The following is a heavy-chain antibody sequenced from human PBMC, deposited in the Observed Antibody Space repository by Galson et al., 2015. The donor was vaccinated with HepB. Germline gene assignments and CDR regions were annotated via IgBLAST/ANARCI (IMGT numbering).Heavy chain of an antibody. CDR2: ISSSGSTI. Sequence: SLRLSCAASGFTFSDYYMSWIRQAPGKGLEWVSYISSSGSTIYYADSVKGRFTISRDNAKNSLYLQMNSLRAEDTAVYYCARNPLWFRESYMDVWGKGTTVTVSS. V-gene: IGHV3-11*01. CDR1: GFTFSDYY. J-gene: IGHJ6*03. CDR3: ARNPLWFRESYMDV. D-gene: IGHD3-10*01.